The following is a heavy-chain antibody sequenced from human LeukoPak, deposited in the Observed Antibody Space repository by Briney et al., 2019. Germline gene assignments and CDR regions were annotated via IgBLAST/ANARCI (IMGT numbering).Heavy chain of an antibody. CDR3: ARQTTVISFDY. J-gene: IGHJ4*02. Sequence: PSETLSLTCTVSGGSISSDYWSWIRQPPRKGLEWIGYNYYRGSTNYNPSLKSRVTISVDTPKNHFSLKLRSVTAADTAVYYCARQTTVISFDYWGQGALVTVSS. D-gene: IGHD4-17*01. CDR2: NYYRGST. V-gene: IGHV4-59*08. CDR1: GGSISSDY.